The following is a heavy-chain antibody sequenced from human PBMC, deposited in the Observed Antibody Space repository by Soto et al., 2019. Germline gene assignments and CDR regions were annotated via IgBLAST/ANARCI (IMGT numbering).Heavy chain of an antibody. D-gene: IGHD3-10*01. CDR2: ISGSGGST. Sequence: EVQLLESGGGLVQPGGSLRLSCAASGFTFSSYAMSWVRQAPGKGLEWVSTISGSGGSTYYADSVKGRFTIARDNSTTTLYLQMNSLRAEDTAVYYSAKDPDYYGSGSYWAYGMDVWGHGTTVTVSS. CDR3: AKDPDYYGSGSYWAYGMDV. V-gene: IGHV3-23*01. J-gene: IGHJ6*02. CDR1: GFTFSSYA.